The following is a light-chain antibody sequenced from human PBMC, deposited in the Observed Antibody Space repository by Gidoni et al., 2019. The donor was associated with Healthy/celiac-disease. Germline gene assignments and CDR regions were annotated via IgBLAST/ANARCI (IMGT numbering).Light chain of an antibody. V-gene: IGKV1-39*01. Sequence: DIQITQSPSSLSASVGDRVTITCRASQSISSYLNWYQQKPGKAPKLLIYAASSLQSGVPSRFSGSGSGTDFTLTISSLQPEDFATYYCQQSYSTLSITFXQXTRLEIK. CDR3: QQSYSTLSIT. CDR2: AAS. J-gene: IGKJ5*01. CDR1: QSISSY.